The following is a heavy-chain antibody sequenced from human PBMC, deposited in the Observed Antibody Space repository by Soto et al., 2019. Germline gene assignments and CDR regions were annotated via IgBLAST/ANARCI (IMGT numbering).Heavy chain of an antibody. Sequence: RHCRGQRLEWIGWIVVGSGNTNYAQKFQERVTITRDMSTSTAYMELSSLTSEDTAVYYCAAPSTSFLACWGQGTLVIVSS. D-gene: IGHD6-6*01. CDR2: IVVGSGNT. V-gene: IGHV1-58*01. J-gene: IGHJ4*02. CDR3: AAPSTSFLAC.